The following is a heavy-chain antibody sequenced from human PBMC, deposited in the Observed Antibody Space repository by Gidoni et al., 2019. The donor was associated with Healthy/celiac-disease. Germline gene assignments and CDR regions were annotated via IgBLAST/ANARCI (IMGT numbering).Heavy chain of an antibody. CDR2: IYPGDSDT. CDR1: GYSFTSYW. Sequence: EVQLVQSGAEVKKPGESLKISCKGSGYSFTSYWIGWVRQMPGKGLEWMGIIYPGDSDTRYSPSFQGQVTISADKSISTAYLQWSSLKASDTAMYYCARHSYYDSSGYFSPAAFDYWGQGTLVTVSS. J-gene: IGHJ4*02. V-gene: IGHV5-51*01. D-gene: IGHD3-22*01. CDR3: ARHSYYDSSGYFSPAAFDY.